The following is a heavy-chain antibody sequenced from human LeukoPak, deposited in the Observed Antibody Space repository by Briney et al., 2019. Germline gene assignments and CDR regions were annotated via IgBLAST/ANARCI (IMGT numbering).Heavy chain of an antibody. CDR3: AKDREHSYGYYFDY. J-gene: IGHJ4*02. CDR2: IKKDGSEK. Sequence: GGSLRLSCAASGFTFSNNWMSWVRQAPGKGLECVANIKKDGSEKYYINSVKGRFTISRDNANNLLYLQMNSLRAEDTAVYYCAKDREHSYGYYFDYWGQGTLVTVSS. D-gene: IGHD5-18*01. CDR1: GFTFSNNW. V-gene: IGHV3-7*03.